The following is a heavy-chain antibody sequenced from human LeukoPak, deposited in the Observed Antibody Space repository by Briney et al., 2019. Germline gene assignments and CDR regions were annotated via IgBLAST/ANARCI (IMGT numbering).Heavy chain of an antibody. CDR2: IKQDGSEK. D-gene: IGHD3-22*01. J-gene: IGHJ4*02. CDR3: ASRDYYDSSDSNLDY. CDR1: GFTFSSYW. V-gene: IGHV3-7*01. Sequence: GGSLRLSCAASGFTFSSYWMSWVRQAPGKGLEWVANIKQDGSEKYYADSMKGRFTISRDNSKDTVYLQVNSLRAEDTAVYYCASRDYYDSSDSNLDYWGQGTLVTVSS.